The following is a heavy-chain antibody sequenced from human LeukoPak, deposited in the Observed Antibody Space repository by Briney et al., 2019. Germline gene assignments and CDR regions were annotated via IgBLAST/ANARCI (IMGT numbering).Heavy chain of an antibody. J-gene: IGHJ4*02. CDR3: ASARMIHPRYGSGSYGN. CDR2: IYYSGST. Sequence: SQTLSLTCTVSGGSISSGGYYWSWIRQHPGKGLEWIGYIYYSGSTYYNPSLKSRVTISVDTFKNQFSLKLSSVTAADTAVYYCASARMIHPRYGSGSYGNWGQGTLVTVSS. D-gene: IGHD3-10*01. V-gene: IGHV4-31*03. CDR1: GGSISSGGYY.